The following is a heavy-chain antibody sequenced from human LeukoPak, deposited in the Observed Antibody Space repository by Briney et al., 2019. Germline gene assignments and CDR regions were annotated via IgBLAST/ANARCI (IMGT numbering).Heavy chain of an antibody. V-gene: IGHV1-18*01. D-gene: IGHD4-17*01. CDR2: ISTYNGNT. J-gene: IGHJ6*03. Sequence: ASVKVSCKASGYTFTTYAISWVRQAPGQGLEWMGWISTYNGNTNYAQKFQGRVTLTTDTSTSTAYMELRSLRSDDTAVYYCARVTWKYGDYYYYYMDVWGKGTTVTVSS. CDR1: GYTFTTYA. CDR3: ARVTWKYGDYYYYYMDV.